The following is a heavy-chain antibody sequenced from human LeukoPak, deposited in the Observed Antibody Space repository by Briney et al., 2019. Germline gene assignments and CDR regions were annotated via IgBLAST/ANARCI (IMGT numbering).Heavy chain of an antibody. CDR2: IWYVGSNN. J-gene: IGHJ6*02. CDR3: ASGYGDYDLSHYYGMDV. Sequence: PGGSLRLSCVASGFTFSSYGMHWVRQAPGKGLEWVAVIWYVGSNNYYADSVKGRFTISRDNSKNTLYLQMNSLRAEDTAVYYCASGYGDYDLSHYYGMDVWGQGTTVTVSS. V-gene: IGHV3-33*01. CDR1: GFTFSSYG. D-gene: IGHD4-17*01.